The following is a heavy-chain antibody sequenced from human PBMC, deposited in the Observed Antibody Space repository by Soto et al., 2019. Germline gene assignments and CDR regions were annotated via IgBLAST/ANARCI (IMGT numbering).Heavy chain of an antibody. CDR1: GISFINHY. D-gene: IGHD3-16*01. Sequence: ASVKVSCKASGISFINHYVHWVRQAPGQGPEWMGVINPAGSVTVYALKLQDRVTVTRDTSTSTAYMELSSLRSEDTAVYYCAREGRGGEQAPFWGQGTMVTVSS. J-gene: IGHJ3*01. V-gene: IGHV1-46*01. CDR3: AREGRGGEQAPF. CDR2: INPAGSVT.